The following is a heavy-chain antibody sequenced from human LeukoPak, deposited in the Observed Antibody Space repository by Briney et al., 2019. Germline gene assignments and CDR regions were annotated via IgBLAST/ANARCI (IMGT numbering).Heavy chain of an antibody. D-gene: IGHD2-8*01. CDR1: GYTFASYG. J-gene: IGHJ5*02. CDR2: ISVYSGNT. CDR3: ARDGWSLGP. V-gene: IGHV1-18*01. Sequence: GASGKVSCKASGYTFASYGVSWVRQAPGQGPEWMAWISVYSGNTEYAQKFQDRVTLTADTSTSTVFMELRSLTSDDTAIYYCARDGWSLGPWGQGTLVTVSS.